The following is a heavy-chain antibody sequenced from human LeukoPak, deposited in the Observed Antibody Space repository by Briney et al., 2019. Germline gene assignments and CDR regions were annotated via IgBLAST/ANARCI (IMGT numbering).Heavy chain of an antibody. D-gene: IGHD5-18*01. CDR2: IRYDGSNK. CDR3: ARRASTERGHSYGLDY. Sequence: GGSLRLSCAASGFTFSSYGMHWVRQAPGKGLEWVAFIRYDGSNKYYADSVKGRFTISRDNSKNTLYLQMNSLRAEDTAVYFCARRASTERGHSYGLDYWGQGALVTVSS. V-gene: IGHV3-30*02. J-gene: IGHJ4*02. CDR1: GFTFSSYG.